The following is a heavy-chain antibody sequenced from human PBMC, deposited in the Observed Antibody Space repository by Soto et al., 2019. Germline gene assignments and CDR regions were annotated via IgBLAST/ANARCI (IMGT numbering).Heavy chain of an antibody. D-gene: IGHD2-2*01. V-gene: IGHV4-34*01. CDR3: ARDSKPAALKYNYYGMDV. Sequence: PSETLSLACAVYGGSFSGYYWNWLRQPPGEGLEWIGKIDQSGSTNYNPSLKCRVTMSVDTSRSQFSLKLTSVTAMDTAVYYCARDSKPAALKYNYYGMDVWGQGTTVT. J-gene: IGHJ6*02. CDR2: IDQSGST. CDR1: GGSFSGYY.